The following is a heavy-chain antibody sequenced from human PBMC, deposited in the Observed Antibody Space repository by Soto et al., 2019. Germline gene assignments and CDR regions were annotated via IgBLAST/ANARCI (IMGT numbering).Heavy chain of an antibody. Sequence: SETLSLTCAVYGGSFSCYYWIWIRQPPGKGLEWIGEINHSGSTNYNPSLKSRVTISVDTSKNQFSLKLSSVTAADTAVYYCARGYCSSTSCYGRPKNWFDPWGQGTLVTVSS. V-gene: IGHV4-34*01. J-gene: IGHJ5*02. CDR3: ARGYCSSTSCYGRPKNWFDP. D-gene: IGHD2-2*01. CDR1: GGSFSCYY. CDR2: INHSGST.